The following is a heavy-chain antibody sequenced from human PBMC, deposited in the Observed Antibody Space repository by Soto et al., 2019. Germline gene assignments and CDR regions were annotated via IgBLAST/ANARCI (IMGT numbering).Heavy chain of an antibody. CDR2: IVPRFGSP. J-gene: IGHJ6*02. V-gene: IGHV1-69*06. D-gene: IGHD5-18*01. CDR1: GGTFSDFP. CDR3: ARDWIQLRLGKYSFNGMDV. Sequence: QVQLVQSGAEMRKPGSSLRVSCKASGGTFSDFPFSWVRQAPGQGLEWMGGIVPRFGSPNYAQKFGGRVTISADTYTSTVYMEVSSLTFDDTAVYCCARDWIQLRLGKYSFNGMDVWGQGTTITVSS.